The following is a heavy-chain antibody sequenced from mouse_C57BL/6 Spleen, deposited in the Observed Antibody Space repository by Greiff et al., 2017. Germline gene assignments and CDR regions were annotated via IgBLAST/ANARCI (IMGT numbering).Heavy chain of an antibody. V-gene: IGHV1-42*01. J-gene: IGHJ3*01. CDR3: ARSGTWTWFAY. Sequence: EVQLQQSGPELVKPGASVKISCKASGYSFTGYYMNWVKQSPEKSLEWIGEINPSTGGTTYNQKFKAKATLTVDKSSSTAYMQLKSLTSEDSAVYYCARSGTWTWFAYWGQGTLVTVSA. D-gene: IGHD4-1*01. CDR1: GYSFTGYY. CDR2: INPSTGGT.